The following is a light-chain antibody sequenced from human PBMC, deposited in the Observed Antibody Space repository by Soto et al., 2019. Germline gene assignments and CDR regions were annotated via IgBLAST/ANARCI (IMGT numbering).Light chain of an antibody. Sequence: ITQARSSVAAGVGDGLGGSRMANQSISSWLAWYQQKPGKAPKLLIYKASTLESGVPSRFSGSGSGTESTLTIRRLQSADSATYHCQQYHSYSWTFGQGTKVDIK. V-gene: IGKV1-5*03. CDR1: QSISSW. CDR3: QQYHSYSWT. J-gene: IGKJ1*01. CDR2: KAS.